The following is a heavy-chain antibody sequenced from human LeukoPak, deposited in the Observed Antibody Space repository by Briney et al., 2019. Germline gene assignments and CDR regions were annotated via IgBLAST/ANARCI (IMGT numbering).Heavy chain of an antibody. CDR2: IYYSGST. D-gene: IGHD3-22*01. CDR3: ARGKTIYYYDSSDPGGWFDP. CDR1: GGSISSYY. Sequence: SETLSLTCTVSGGSISSYYWSWIRQPPGKGLEWIGYIYYSGSTNYNPSLKSRVTISVDTSKNQFSLKLSSVTTADTAVYYCARGKTIYYYDSSDPGGWFDPWGQGTLVTVSS. J-gene: IGHJ5*02. V-gene: IGHV4-59*12.